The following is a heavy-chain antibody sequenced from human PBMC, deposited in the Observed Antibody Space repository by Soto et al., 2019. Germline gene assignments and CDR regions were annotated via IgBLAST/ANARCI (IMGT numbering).Heavy chain of an antibody. CDR1: GASITSGGHY. CDR2: IDYSGST. J-gene: IGHJ4*02. CDR3: ARYRSPGGNPYFDY. Sequence: QVQLRESGPGLVKPSQTLSLTCTVSGASITSGGHYWSWIRQHPGKGLEWIGYIDYSGSTHYNPSLKRRLSISIDWSKLQFSLNLTSVTPADTAVYYCARYRSPGGNPYFDYWGQGTLVTVSS. D-gene: IGHD2-15*01. V-gene: IGHV4-31*03.